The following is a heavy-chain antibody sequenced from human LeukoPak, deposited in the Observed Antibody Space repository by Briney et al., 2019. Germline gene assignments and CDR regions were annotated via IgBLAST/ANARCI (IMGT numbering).Heavy chain of an antibody. CDR1: GGSFSGYY. J-gene: IGHJ4*02. V-gene: IGHV4-59*08. CDR2: IYYSGST. Sequence: PSETLSLTCAVYGGSFSGYYWSWIRQPPGKGLEWIGYIYYSGSTNYNPSLKSRVTISVDTSKNQFSLKLSSVTAADTAVYYCARQNYDFWSGYYTYYYFDYWGQGTLVTVSS. CDR3: ARQNYDFWSGYYTYYYFDY. D-gene: IGHD3-3*01.